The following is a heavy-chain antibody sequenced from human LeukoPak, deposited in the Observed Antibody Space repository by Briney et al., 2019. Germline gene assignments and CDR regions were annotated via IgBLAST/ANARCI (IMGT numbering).Heavy chain of an antibody. J-gene: IGHJ3*02. D-gene: IGHD2-8*01. Sequence: GGSLRLSCEASGFIFSNYAMTWVRQAPGKGLEWVSSIRGSGVGTSYADSVKGRFTVSRDNSKNTLYLQMNSLRAEDTAVYYCARDPNGDYLGAFDIWDQGTMVTVSS. CDR2: IRGSGVGT. CDR1: GFIFSNYA. V-gene: IGHV3-23*01. CDR3: ARDPNGDYLGAFDI.